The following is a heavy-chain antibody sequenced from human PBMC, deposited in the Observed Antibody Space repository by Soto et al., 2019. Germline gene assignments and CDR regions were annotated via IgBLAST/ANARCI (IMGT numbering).Heavy chain of an antibody. CDR3: ARDCSAYSCFTRFDY. D-gene: IGHD3-16*01. J-gene: IGHJ4*02. Sequence: QVQLQESGPGLVKPSETLSLTCTVSGGSVSSGSHYWSWIRQPPGEGLEWIGYINDSGSTNSNPSLKSRVTMSLDTSKNQSSLKLSSVTAADTAVYYCARDCSAYSCFTRFDYWGQGTLVNVSP. CDR1: GGSVSSGSHY. CDR2: INDSGST. V-gene: IGHV4-61*01.